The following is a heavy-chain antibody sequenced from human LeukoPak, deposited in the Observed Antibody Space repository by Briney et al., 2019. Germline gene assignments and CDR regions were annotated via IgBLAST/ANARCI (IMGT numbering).Heavy chain of an antibody. CDR1: GGSISSGDYY. V-gene: IGHV4-61*08. CDR2: IYYSGST. CDR3: ASHRTTVTTVGFDY. J-gene: IGHJ4*02. D-gene: IGHD4-17*01. Sequence: SETLSLTCTVSGGSISSGDYYWSWIRQPPGKGLEWIGYIYYSGSTNYNPSLKSRVTISVDTSKNQFSLKLSSVTAADTAVYYCASHRTTVTTVGFDYWGQGTLVTVSS.